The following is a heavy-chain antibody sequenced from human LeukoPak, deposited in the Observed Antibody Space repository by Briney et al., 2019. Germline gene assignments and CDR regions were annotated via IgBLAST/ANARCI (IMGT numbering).Heavy chain of an antibody. J-gene: IGHJ4*02. V-gene: IGHV1-46*01. D-gene: IGHD5-18*01. CDR3: ARSPQSRGYSYGYFLGDYFDY. CDR2: INPTGDST. CDR1: GYTFTNYY. Sequence: GASVNVSCKASGYTFTNYYIHWVRQAPGQGLEWMGIINPTGDSTTYAQKFQGRVTMTRDTSTNTVYMELSSLRSDDTAVYYCARSPQSRGYSYGYFLGDYFDYWGQGTLVTVSS.